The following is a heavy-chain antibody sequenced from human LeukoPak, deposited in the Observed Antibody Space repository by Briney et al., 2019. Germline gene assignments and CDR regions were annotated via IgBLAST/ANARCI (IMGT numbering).Heavy chain of an antibody. CDR2: IYYSGST. CDR1: GVSISSYY. CDR3: ARDMIGTLLRFDP. Sequence: SETLSLTCTVSGVSISSYYWSWIRQPPGKGLEWIGYIYYSGSTNYNPSLKSRVTISVDTSKNQFSLKLSSVTAADTAVYYCARDMIGTLLRFDPWGQGTLVTVSS. D-gene: IGHD1-7*01. V-gene: IGHV4-59*01. J-gene: IGHJ5*02.